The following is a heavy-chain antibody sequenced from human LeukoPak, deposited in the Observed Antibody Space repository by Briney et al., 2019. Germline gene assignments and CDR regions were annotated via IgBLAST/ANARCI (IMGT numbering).Heavy chain of an antibody. Sequence: GGSLRLSCAASGFTFSSYSMNWVRQAPGKGLEWVSSISSSSSYIYYADSVKGRFTISRDNAKNSLYLQMNSLRAEDTALYYCARDTRAVAGSFDYWGQGTLVTVSS. CDR3: ARDTRAVAGSFDY. D-gene: IGHD6-19*01. CDR1: GFTFSSYS. J-gene: IGHJ4*02. CDR2: ISSSSSYI. V-gene: IGHV3-21*01.